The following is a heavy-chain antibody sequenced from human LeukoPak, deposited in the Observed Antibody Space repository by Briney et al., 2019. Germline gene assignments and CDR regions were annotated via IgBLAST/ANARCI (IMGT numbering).Heavy chain of an antibody. Sequence: SETLSLTCTVSGGSISRGGYYWSWIRQHPGKGLEWIGYIYYSGSTYYNPSLKSRVTISVDTSKNQFSLKLSSVTAADTAVYYCARRAVTPRYFDYWGQGTLVTVSS. CDR2: IYYSGST. D-gene: IGHD2-21*02. CDR3: ARRAVTPRYFDY. V-gene: IGHV4-31*03. CDR1: GGSISRGGYY. J-gene: IGHJ4*02.